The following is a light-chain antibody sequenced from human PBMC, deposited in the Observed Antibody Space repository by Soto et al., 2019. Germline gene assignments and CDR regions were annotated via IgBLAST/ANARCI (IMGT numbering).Light chain of an antibody. V-gene: IGKV1-39*01. Sequence: DIQMTQSPSSLSASVGDRVTITCRASQSVSTYLNWYHQKPGKAPKLLIYAASSLQGGVPSRFSGSGSGTDFTPTISSLQPEDFATYFCQQTYNSPWTFGQGTKVDIK. CDR2: AAS. J-gene: IGKJ1*01. CDR3: QQTYNSPWT. CDR1: QSVSTY.